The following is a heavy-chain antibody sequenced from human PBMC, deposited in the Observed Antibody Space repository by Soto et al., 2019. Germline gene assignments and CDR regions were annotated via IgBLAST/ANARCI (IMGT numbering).Heavy chain of an antibody. J-gene: IGHJ4*01. CDR2: ISVYNAKT. V-gene: IGHV1-18*01. D-gene: IGHD3-22*01. CDR3: ARGRRRLIGGRYYTSGYFDH. CDR1: GYNFFGYG. Sequence: GASVKVSCKASGYNFFGYGLSWVLQAPGQGLEWMGWISVYNAKTNYAQKFQGRVTMTPDTSATTVYMELRSLTSDDTAVYYCARGRRRLIGGRYYTSGYFDHWGQGTLVTVSS.